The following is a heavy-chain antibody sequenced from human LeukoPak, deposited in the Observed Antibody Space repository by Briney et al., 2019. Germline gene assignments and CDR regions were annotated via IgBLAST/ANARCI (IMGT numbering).Heavy chain of an antibody. Sequence: GASVKVSCKASGYTFTSYAISWVRQAPGQGLEWMGRIIPILGIANYAQKFQGRVTITADKSTSTAYMELSSLRSEDTAVYYCARAPAMVRGPYYFDYWGQGTLVTVSS. J-gene: IGHJ4*02. V-gene: IGHV1-69*04. CDR1: GYTFTSYA. CDR2: IIPILGIA. CDR3: ARAPAMVRGPYYFDY. D-gene: IGHD3-10*01.